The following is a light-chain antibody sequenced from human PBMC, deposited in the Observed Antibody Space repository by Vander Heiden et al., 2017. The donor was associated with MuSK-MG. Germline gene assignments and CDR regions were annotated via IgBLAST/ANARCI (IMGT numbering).Light chain of an antibody. CDR3: HQYNSYSPWT. J-gene: IGKJ1*01. Sequence: DIQMTQSPSTLSASVGDRVTITCRASQSISSWLAWYQQKPGKAPKLLIYKTSSLESGVPSRFSGSGYGTEFTLTISSLQPDDFATYYCHQYNSYSPWTFGQGTKVEIK. CDR1: QSISSW. CDR2: KTS. V-gene: IGKV1-5*03.